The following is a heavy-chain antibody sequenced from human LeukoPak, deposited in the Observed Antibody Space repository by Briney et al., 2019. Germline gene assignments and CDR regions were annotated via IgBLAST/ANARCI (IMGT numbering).Heavy chain of an antibody. V-gene: IGHV4-39*01. CDR1: GGSISRSAYY. CDR3: ARESPRGTMIVVVPDAFDI. D-gene: IGHD3-22*01. J-gene: IGHJ3*02. Sequence: SSETLSLTCTVSGGSISRSAYYWGWIRQPPGKGLEWIGSIYYSGSTFYSPSLKSRVTISVDTSKNQFSLKLSSVTAADTAVYYCARESPRGTMIVVVPDAFDIWGQGTMVTVSS. CDR2: IYYSGST.